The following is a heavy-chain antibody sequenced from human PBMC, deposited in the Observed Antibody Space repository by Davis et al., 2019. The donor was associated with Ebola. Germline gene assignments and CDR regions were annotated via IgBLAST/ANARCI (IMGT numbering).Heavy chain of an antibody. Sequence: ASVKVSCKASGYTFTSYGISWVRQAPGQGLEWMGWISAYNGNTNYAQKLQGRVTMTTDTSTSTAYMELRSLRSDDTAVYYCARSPSWAGPRRVEYYYGMDVWGQGTTVTVSS. CDR3: ARSPSWAGPRRVEYYYGMDV. CDR2: ISAYNGNT. V-gene: IGHV1-18*04. CDR1: GYTFTSYG. D-gene: IGHD6-19*01. J-gene: IGHJ6*02.